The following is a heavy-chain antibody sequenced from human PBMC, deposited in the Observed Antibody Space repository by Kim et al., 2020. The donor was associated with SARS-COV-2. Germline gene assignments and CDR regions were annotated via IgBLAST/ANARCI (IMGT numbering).Heavy chain of an antibody. V-gene: IGHV3-7*01. J-gene: IGHJ4*02. D-gene: IGHD5-12*01. CDR3: ARSALVASGY. Sequence: NRYDVNSVEGRFAISRDNAKNSLYLQMNSVRVEDTAVYYCARSALVASGYWGQGTLVTVSS. CDR2: NR.